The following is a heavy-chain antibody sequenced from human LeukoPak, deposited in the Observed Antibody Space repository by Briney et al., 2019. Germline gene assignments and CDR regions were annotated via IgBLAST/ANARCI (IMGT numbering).Heavy chain of an antibody. CDR1: GGSISSGGYY. J-gene: IGHJ4*02. Sequence: PSETLSLTCTVSGGSISSGGYYWSWIRQPAGKGLEWIGRIYTSGSTNYNPSLKSRVTMSVDTSKNQFSLKLSSVTAADTAVYYCARDLRGQIDYWGQGTLVTVSS. CDR2: IYTSGST. CDR3: ARDLRGQIDY. V-gene: IGHV4-61*02. D-gene: IGHD2-15*01.